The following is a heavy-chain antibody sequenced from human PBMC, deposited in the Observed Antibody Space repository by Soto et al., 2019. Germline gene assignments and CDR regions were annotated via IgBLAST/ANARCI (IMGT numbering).Heavy chain of an antibody. V-gene: IGHV4-34*01. Sequence: PSETLSLTCAVYGGSFSGYYWSWIRQPPGKGLEWIGEINHSGSTNYNPSLKSRVTISVDTSKNQFSLKLSSVTAADTAVYYCARAPYLKCFDPWGQGTLVTVFS. D-gene: IGHD3-10*01. CDR1: GGSFSGYY. CDR3: ARAPYLKCFDP. CDR2: INHSGST. J-gene: IGHJ5*02.